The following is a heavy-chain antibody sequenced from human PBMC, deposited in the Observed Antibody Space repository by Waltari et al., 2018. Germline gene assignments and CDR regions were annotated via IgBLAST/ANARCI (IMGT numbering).Heavy chain of an antibody. V-gene: IGHV4-38-2*01. D-gene: IGHD6-25*01. CDR1: GYSISRGSY. Sequence: QVHLQESGPGLVKPSETLSLTCGVSGYSISRGSYWGWIRQPPGKGLEWIGSIYHSGNTYYNPSLKSRVSMSVDTSKNQFSLKLRSVTAADTAVYYCASGSPAADYWGQGTLVTVSS. J-gene: IGHJ4*02. CDR2: IYHSGNT. CDR3: ASGSPAADY.